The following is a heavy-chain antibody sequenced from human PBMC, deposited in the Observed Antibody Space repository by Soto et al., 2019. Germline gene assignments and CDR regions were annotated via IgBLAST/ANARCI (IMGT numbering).Heavy chain of an antibody. CDR3: ANFNDILTGYRY. CDR2: IHYSGST. J-gene: IGHJ4*02. Sequence: SETLSLTCTVSGGSICSYYWSWIRQPPGKGLEWIGHIHYSGSTNYNPSLKSRVTISVDTSKNQFSLKLSSVTAADTAVYYCANFNDILTGYRYWGQGTLVTVSS. V-gene: IGHV4-59*01. D-gene: IGHD3-9*01. CDR1: GGSICSYY.